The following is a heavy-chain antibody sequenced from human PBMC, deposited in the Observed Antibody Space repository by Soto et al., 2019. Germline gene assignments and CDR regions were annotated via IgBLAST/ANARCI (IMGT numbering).Heavy chain of an antibody. D-gene: IGHD2-15*01. V-gene: IGHV6-1*01. CDR2: TYYRSKWYD. Sequence: SQTLSLTCAISGDSVSSSRAAWNWIRQSPSRGLEWLGRTYYRSKWYDDYAVSVKGRISINPDTSKNQFSLHLSSVTPEDTAVYFCTSYGAASTDSGGNTDHWGPGTLLTVST. J-gene: IGHJ4*02. CDR3: TSYGAASTDSGGNTDH. CDR1: GDSVSSSRAA.